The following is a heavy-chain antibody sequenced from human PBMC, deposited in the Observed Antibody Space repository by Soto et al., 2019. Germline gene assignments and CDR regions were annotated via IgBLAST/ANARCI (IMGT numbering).Heavy chain of an antibody. D-gene: IGHD4-17*01. Sequence: QDQLVQSGAEVKKPGSSVKVSCKASGCTFSSHTFSWVRQAPGQGLEWMGRIIPALGTATYAQKLQGRVTITADESATTVYMELNILRSAYSAVYHCPSPHYGDYWYFDLWGRGTLVTVSS. CDR3: PSPHYGDYWYFDL. CDR2: IIPALGTA. CDR1: GCTFSSHT. J-gene: IGHJ2*01. V-gene: IGHV1-69*08.